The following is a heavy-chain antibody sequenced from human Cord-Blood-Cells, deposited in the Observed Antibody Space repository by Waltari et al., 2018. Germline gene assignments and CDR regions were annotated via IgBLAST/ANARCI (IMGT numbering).Heavy chain of an antibody. Sequence: QVQLQASGPGLVKPSETLSLTCTVSCGSIRSYYWSWIRQPPGKGLEWIGYIYYSGSTNYNPSLKSRVTISVDTSKNQFSLKLSSVTAADTAVYYCARVRGYSGYDAFDIWGQGTMVTVSS. D-gene: IGHD5-12*01. V-gene: IGHV4-59*01. CDR1: CGSIRSYY. J-gene: IGHJ3*02. CDR3: ARVRGYSGYDAFDI. CDR2: IYYSGST.